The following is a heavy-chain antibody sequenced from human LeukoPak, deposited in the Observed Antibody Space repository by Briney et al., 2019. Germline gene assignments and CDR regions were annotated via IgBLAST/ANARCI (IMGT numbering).Heavy chain of an antibody. CDR2: LAHDGGDK. V-gene: IGHV3-30*04. CDR1: GFTFSNYA. CDR3: ARGTPAVAGIDY. J-gene: IGHJ4*02. D-gene: IGHD6-19*01. Sequence: GRSLRLKNKASGFTFSNYAMHWVRQAPGKGLEWVAVLAHDGGDKYFADSVKGRFTVSRDNSKNTLYLQMSSLRAEDTAVYYCARGTPAVAGIDYWGQGTLVTVSS.